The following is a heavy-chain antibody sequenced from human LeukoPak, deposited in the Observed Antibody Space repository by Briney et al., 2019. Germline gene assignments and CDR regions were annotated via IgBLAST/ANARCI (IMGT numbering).Heavy chain of an antibody. D-gene: IGHD1-26*01. CDR2: IHPGDSET. CDR3: ARRLGATQPYFDF. CDR1: GYRFTSYW. J-gene: IGHJ4*02. Sequence: GESLKISCQASGYRFTSYWIGWVRPMPGKGLECMGIIHPGDSETRYSPSFQGQVTISADKSISTAYLQWSGLKASDTAMYYCARRLGATQPYFDFWGQGALVTVSS. V-gene: IGHV5-51*01.